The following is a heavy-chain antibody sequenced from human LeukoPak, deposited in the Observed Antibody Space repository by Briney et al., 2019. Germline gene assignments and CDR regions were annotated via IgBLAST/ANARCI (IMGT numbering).Heavy chain of an antibody. V-gene: IGHV4-39*01. J-gene: IGHJ5*02. CDR1: GGSISSSSYY. Sequence: PSETLSLTCTVSGGSISSSSYYWGWIRQPPGKGLEWIGSIYYSGSTYYNPSLKSRVTISVDTSKNQFSLKLSSVTAADTAVYYCARPYERYYRTSWFDPWGQGTLVTVSS. D-gene: IGHD3-9*01. CDR2: IYYSGST. CDR3: ARPYERYYRTSWFDP.